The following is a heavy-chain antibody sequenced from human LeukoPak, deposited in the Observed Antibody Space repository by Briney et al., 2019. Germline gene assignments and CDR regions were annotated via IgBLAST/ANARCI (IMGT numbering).Heavy chain of an antibody. J-gene: IGHJ5*02. Sequence: GGSLRLSCAASGFTFSNYAMSWVRQAPGKGPEWVSAISGSGGSTYYADSVKGRFTISRDNSKDTLYLQMNSLRAEGTAVYYCAKDPSGSYFPNWFDPWGQGTLVTVSS. CDR3: AKDPSGSYFPNWFDP. CDR1: GFTFSNYA. CDR2: ISGSGGST. D-gene: IGHD1-26*01. V-gene: IGHV3-23*01.